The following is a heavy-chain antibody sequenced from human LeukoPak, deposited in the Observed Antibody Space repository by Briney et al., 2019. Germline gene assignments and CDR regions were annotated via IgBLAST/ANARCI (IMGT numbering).Heavy chain of an antibody. CDR2: ISSSSKYT. Sequence: GGSLRLSCAASGFPFSDYYMSWVRQAPGKGLEWVSYISSSSKYTNYVDSVRGRFTISRDNAKNSLNLQMNSLRVEDTAVYYCARSPCSSTRCYHSWGQGTLVTVSS. V-gene: IGHV3-11*06. D-gene: IGHD2-2*01. CDR3: ARSPCSSTRCYHS. J-gene: IGHJ5*02. CDR1: GFPFSDYY.